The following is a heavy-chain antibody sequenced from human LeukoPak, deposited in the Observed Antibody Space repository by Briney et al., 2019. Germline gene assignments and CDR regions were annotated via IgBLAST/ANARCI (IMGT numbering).Heavy chain of an antibody. CDR2: IIPILGIA. CDR3: ARDEAAAGTGY. J-gene: IGHJ4*02. V-gene: IGHV1-69*04. D-gene: IGHD6-13*01. CDR1: GGTFSSYA. Sequence: ASVKVSCKASGGTFSSYAISWVRQAPGQGLEWMGRIIPILGIANYAQKFQGRVTITADKSTSTAYMELSNLRSEDTAVYYCARDEAAAGTGYWGQGTLVTVSS.